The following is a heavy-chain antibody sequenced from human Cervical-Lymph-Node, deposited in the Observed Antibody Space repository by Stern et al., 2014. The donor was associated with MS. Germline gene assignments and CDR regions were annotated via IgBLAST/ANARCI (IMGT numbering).Heavy chain of an antibody. J-gene: IGHJ4*02. D-gene: IGHD3-22*01. CDR2: IYHTGRT. CDR1: GDSVSRSNW. Sequence: QLQLQESGPGLVRPSGTLSLTCDVSGDSVSRSNWWIWVRQPPGKGLVWIGEIYHTGRTNYNPSLKSRVTMSIDKSKNQFSLKLTSVTAADTAVYFCARDGGYSDSNGYYFDYWGQGTLVTVSS. CDR3: ARDGGYSDSNGYYFDY. V-gene: IGHV4-4*02.